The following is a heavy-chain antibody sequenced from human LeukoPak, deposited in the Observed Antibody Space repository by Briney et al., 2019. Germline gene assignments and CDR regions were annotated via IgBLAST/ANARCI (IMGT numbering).Heavy chain of an antibody. CDR2: IYYSGST. CDR3: ARRITIFAFDY. J-gene: IGHJ4*02. Sequence: SETLSLTCTVSGGSISSSSYYWGWIRQPPGKGLEWIGSIYYSGSTYYNPSLKSRVTISVDTSKNQSSLKLSSVTAADTAVYYCARRITIFAFDYWGQGTLVTVSS. V-gene: IGHV4-39*01. CDR1: GGSISSSSYY. D-gene: IGHD3-3*01.